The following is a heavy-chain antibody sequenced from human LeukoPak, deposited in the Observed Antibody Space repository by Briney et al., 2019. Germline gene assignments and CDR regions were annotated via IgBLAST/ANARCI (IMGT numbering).Heavy chain of an antibody. V-gene: IGHV4-4*07. CDR1: GGSISSYY. CDR3: ARDWTMYYYDSSGYSSWFDP. CDR2: IYTSGST. Sequence: SETLSLTCTVSGGSISSYYWSWIRQPAGKGLEWIGRIYTSGSTNYNPSLKSRVTMSVDTSKNQFSLKLSSVTAADTAVYYCARDWTMYYYDSSGYSSWFDPWGQGTLVTVSS. D-gene: IGHD3-22*01. J-gene: IGHJ5*02.